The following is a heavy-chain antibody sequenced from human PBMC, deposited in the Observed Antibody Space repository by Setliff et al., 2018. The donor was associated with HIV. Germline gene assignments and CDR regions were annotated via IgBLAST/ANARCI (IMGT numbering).Heavy chain of an antibody. D-gene: IGHD2-15*01. CDR2: IYPGDSDT. V-gene: IGHV5-51*01. Sequence: PGESLKISCKGSGYSFTSNWIGWVRQMPGKGLEWMGIIYPGDSDTRYSPSFQGQVTISADKSISTAYLQWSSLKASDTAMYYCARHGAGSSHLYYYGMDVWGQGTTVTVSS. J-gene: IGHJ6*02. CDR3: ARHGAGSSHLYYYGMDV. CDR1: GYSFTSNW.